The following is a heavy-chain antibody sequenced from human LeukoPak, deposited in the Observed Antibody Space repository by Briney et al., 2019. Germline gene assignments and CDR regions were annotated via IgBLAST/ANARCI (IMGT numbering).Heavy chain of an antibody. D-gene: IGHD4-23*01. V-gene: IGHV4-34*01. CDR2: INHSGST. Sequence: SETLSLTCAVYGGSFSGYYWSWIRQPPGKGLEWIGEINHSGSTNYNPSLKSRVTISVDTSKNQFSLKLSSVTAADTAVYYCASNYGGSYWGQGTLVTVSS. J-gene: IGHJ4*02. CDR1: GGSFSGYY. CDR3: ASNYGGSY.